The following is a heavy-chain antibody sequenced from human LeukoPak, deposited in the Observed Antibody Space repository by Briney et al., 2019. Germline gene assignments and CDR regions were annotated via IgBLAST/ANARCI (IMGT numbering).Heavy chain of an antibody. CDR3: AQGANWGLGDAFDI. CDR1: GFTFDDYA. V-gene: IGHV3-9*03. J-gene: IGHJ3*02. CDR2: ISWNSGSI. D-gene: IGHD7-27*01. Sequence: GRSLRLSXAASGFTFDDYAMHWVWQAPGKGLEWVSGISWNSGSIGYADSVKGRFTISRDNAKNSLYLQMNSLRAEDMALYYCAQGANWGLGDAFDIWGQGTMVTVSS.